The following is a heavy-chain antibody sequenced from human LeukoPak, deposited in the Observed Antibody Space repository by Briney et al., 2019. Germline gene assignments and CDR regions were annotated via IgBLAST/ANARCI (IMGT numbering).Heavy chain of an antibody. J-gene: IGHJ4*02. CDR3: ARVPTVTFFDY. Sequence: SETLSLTCAVYGGSFSGYYWSWIRQPPGKGLEWVGEINHSGSTNYNPSLKSRVTISVDTSKNQFSLKLSSVTAADTAVYYCARVPTVTFFDYWGQGTLVTVSS. CDR2: INHSGST. D-gene: IGHD4-17*01. V-gene: IGHV4-34*01. CDR1: GGSFSGYY.